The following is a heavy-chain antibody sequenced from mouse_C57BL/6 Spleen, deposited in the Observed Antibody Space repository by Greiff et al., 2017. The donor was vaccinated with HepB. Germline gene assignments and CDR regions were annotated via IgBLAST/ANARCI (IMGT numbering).Heavy chain of an antibody. J-gene: IGHJ2*01. CDR3: ARHDGWDGCD. V-gene: IGHV5-6*02. CDR2: ISSGGSYT. CDR1: GFTFSSYG. Sequence: EVKLVESGGDLVKPGGSLKLSCAASGFTFSSYGMSWVRQTPDKRLEWVATISSGGSYTYYPDSVKGRFTISRDNAKNTLYLQMSSLKSEDTAMYYCARHDGWDGCDWGQGTTLTVSS. D-gene: IGHD2-3*01.